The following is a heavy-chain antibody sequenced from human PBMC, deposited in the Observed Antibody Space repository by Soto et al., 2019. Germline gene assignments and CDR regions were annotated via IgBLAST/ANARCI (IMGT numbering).Heavy chain of an antibody. CDR2: IAPSDSYT. CDR1: GYSFTSYW. CDR3: ARIVTNSPADGMDV. Sequence: PGESLKISCKGSGYSFTSYWISWVRQMPGKGLEWMGRIAPSDSYTNYSPSFQGHVTLSVDKSISTAYLQWSSLKASDTAMYHCARIVTNSPADGMDVWGQGTTVTVSS. D-gene: IGHD4-17*01. J-gene: IGHJ6*02. V-gene: IGHV5-10-1*01.